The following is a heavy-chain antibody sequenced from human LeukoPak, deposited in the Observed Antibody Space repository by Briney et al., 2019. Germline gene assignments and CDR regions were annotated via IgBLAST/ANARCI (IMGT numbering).Heavy chain of an antibody. CDR3: ARALGDP. Sequence: SETLSLTCGVSGGSISSTNWWSWVRQPPGQGLEWIGEISLTGQTNYNPSLNGRVTMSLDESRNQLSLKLTSVTAADTAVYYCARALGDPWGQGTLVTVSS. CDR2: ISLTGQT. D-gene: IGHD3-16*02. V-gene: IGHV4/OR15-8*02. J-gene: IGHJ5*02. CDR1: GGSISSTNW.